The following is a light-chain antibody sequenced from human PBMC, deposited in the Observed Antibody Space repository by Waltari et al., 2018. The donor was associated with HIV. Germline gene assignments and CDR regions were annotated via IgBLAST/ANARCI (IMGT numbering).Light chain of an antibody. CDR1: QSIGKY. V-gene: IGKV1-39*01. CDR3: QQSFNMPYT. Sequence: DIQMTQSPSSLSASVGDRVTITCRASQSIGKYLNWYQQKPGKAPNLLIHAASSLQSGVASRFSGSRSGTDFTLTISSLQPEDFATYYCQQSFNMPYTFGQGTKLDIK. J-gene: IGKJ2*01. CDR2: AAS.